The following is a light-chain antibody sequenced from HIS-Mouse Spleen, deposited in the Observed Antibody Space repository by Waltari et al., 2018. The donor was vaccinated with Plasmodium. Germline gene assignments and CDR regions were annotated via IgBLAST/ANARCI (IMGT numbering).Light chain of an antibody. CDR2: WAS. V-gene: IGKV4-1*01. CDR3: QQYYSIPYT. Sequence: DIVMTQSPDSLAVSLGERATINCKSSQSVLYSSNNKNYLAWYQQKPGQPPKLFIYWASTLESGVPDRFSGSWSWTDFTLTISSLQAEDVAVYYCQQYYSIPYTFGQGTKLEIK. CDR1: QSVLYSSNNKNY. J-gene: IGKJ2*01.